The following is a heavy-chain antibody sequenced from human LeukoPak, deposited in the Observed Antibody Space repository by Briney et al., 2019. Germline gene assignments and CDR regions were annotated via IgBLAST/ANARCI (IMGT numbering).Heavy chain of an antibody. D-gene: IGHD2-15*01. CDR3: AAPLCSGGSCYSGEYFQH. CDR1: GYTFTSYA. V-gene: IGHV1-18*01. J-gene: IGHJ1*01. Sequence: GASVKVSCKASGYTFTSYAISWVRQAPGQGLEWMGWISAYNGNTNYAQKLQGRVTMTTDTSTSTAYMELRSLRSDDTAVYYCAAPLCSGGSCYSGEYFQHWGQGTLVTVSS. CDR2: ISAYNGNT.